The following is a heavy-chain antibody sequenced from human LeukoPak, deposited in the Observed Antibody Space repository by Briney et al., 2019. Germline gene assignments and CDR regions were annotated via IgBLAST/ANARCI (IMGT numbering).Heavy chain of an antibody. CDR2: ISGSGGST. V-gene: IGHV3-23*01. CDR3: AKDGGLWVSAHWGDS. Sequence: GGSLRLSCAASGFTFSSYAMSWVRQAPGKGLEWVSAISGSGGSTYYADSVKGRFTISRDNSKNTLCLQMNSLRAEDTAVYYCAKDGGLWVSAHWGDSWGRGTLVTVSS. D-gene: IGHD7-27*01. CDR1: GFTFSSYA. J-gene: IGHJ4*02.